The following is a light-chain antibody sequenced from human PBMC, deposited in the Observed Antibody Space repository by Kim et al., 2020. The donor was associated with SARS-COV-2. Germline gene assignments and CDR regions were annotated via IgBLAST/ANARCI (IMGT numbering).Light chain of an antibody. V-gene: IGLV3-21*04. Sequence: SYELTQPPSVSVAPGKTASITCGGDNFEIKSVHWYQQKPGQSPVVVIYYDTDRPSGIPERVSGSKSENTATLTISRVEAGDEADYYCQVWDSHTYHWVFG. CDR2: YDT. CDR3: QVWDSHTYHWV. J-gene: IGLJ3*02. CDR1: NFEIKS.